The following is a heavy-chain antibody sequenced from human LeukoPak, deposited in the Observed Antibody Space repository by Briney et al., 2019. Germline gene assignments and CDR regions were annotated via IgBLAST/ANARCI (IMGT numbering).Heavy chain of an antibody. CDR3: GRSQVGATTPDY. CDR2: INPSGGST. V-gene: IGHV1-46*01. Sequence: ASVKVSCKASGYTFTSYYMHWVRQAPGQGLEWMGIINPSGGSTSYAQKFQGRVTVTRDTSTSTVYMELSSLRSEDTAVYYCGRSQVGATTPDYWGQGTLVTVSS. J-gene: IGHJ4*02. D-gene: IGHD1-26*01. CDR1: GYTFTSYY.